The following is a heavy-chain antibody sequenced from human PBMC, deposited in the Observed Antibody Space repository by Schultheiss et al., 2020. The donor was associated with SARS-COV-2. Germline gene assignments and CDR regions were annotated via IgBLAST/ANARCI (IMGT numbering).Heavy chain of an antibody. D-gene: IGHD3-10*01. J-gene: IGHJ6*02. V-gene: IGHV3-23*01. CDR1: GFTFSSYA. CDR2: ISSSGSTI. Sequence: GESLKISCAASGFTFSSYAMSWVRQAPGKGLEWVSYISSSGSTIYYADSVKGRFTISRDNSKNTLYLQMNSLRAEDTAVYYCAKGDYYGSGPYGMDVWGQGTTVTVSS. CDR3: AKGDYYGSGPYGMDV.